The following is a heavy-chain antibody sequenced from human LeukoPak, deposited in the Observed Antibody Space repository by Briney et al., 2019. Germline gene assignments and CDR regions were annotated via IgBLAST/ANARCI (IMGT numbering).Heavy chain of an antibody. D-gene: IGHD5-12*01. CDR1: GYTFTRYG. J-gene: IGHJ4*02. Sequence: ASVKVSCKASGYTFTRYGISWVRQAPGQGLEWMGWISTYNGNTDYAQKVQGRVIMATDTSTSTAYMELRSLRSDDTAVYYCARDISAYERSLNSWGQGTLLTVSS. CDR3: ARDISAYERSLNS. CDR2: ISTYNGNT. V-gene: IGHV1-18*01.